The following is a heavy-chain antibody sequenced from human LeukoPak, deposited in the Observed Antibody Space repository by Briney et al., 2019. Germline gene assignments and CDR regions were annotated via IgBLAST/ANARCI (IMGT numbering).Heavy chain of an antibody. CDR3: ARALVVAAAFDI. J-gene: IGHJ3*02. CDR1: GYTFTGCY. V-gene: IGHV1-2*02. CDR2: INPNSGGT. D-gene: IGHD5-12*01. Sequence: GASVKVSCKASGYTFTGCYMHWVRQAPGQGLEWMGWINPNSGGTNYAQKFQGRVTMTRDTSISTAYMELSRLRSDDTAVYYCARALVVAAAFDIWGQGTMVTVSS.